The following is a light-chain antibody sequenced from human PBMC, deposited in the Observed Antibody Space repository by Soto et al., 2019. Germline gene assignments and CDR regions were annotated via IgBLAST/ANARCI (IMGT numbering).Light chain of an antibody. CDR1: QSISNY. V-gene: IGKV1-5*03. Sequence: DIQMTQSPSTLSASVGDRVTITCRASQSISNYLAWYQQKPGKAPKLLIYKASSLESGVPSRFSGSGSGTEFNLTSSSLQPDAFASYYCQQYDSYLTFGGGTEVQIK. CDR3: QQYDSYLT. J-gene: IGKJ4*01. CDR2: KAS.